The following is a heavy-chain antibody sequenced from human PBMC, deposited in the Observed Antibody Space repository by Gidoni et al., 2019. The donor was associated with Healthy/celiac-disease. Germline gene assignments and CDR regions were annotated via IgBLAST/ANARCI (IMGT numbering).Heavy chain of an antibody. J-gene: IGHJ4*02. V-gene: IGHV4-59*01. CDR2: IYYSGST. Sequence: QVQLQESGPGLVKPSETLSLTCTVSGGSISSYYWSWIRQPPGKGLEWIGYIYYSGSTNYNPSLKSRVTISVDTSKNQFSLKLSSVTAADTAVYYCAASARALELDYWGQGTLVTVSS. D-gene: IGHD6-6*01. CDR1: GGSISSYY. CDR3: AASARALELDY.